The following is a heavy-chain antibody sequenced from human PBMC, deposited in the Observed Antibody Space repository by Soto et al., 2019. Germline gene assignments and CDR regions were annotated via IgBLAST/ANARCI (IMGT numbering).Heavy chain of an antibody. Sequence: EVQLLESGGGLVQPGGSLRLSCADSGFTFSNYVMSCVRLAPGKGLEWVSTSGGGTYYADSVKGRFTISRDNSKHTLYLQMNSLRAEDTAIYYCVKVRNQYFDYWGQGTLVTVSS. D-gene: IGHD2-2*01. V-gene: IGHV3-23*01. CDR2: SGGGT. CDR3: VKVRNQYFDY. J-gene: IGHJ4*02. CDR1: GFTFSNYV.